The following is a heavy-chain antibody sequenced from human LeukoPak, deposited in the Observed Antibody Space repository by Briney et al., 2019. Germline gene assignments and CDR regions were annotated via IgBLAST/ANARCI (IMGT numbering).Heavy chain of an antibody. CDR3: ARANYGSGSYDNNYFDY. Sequence: ASVKVSCKASGYTFTSYDINWVRQAPGPGLEWMGWMNPNSGNTGYAQKFQGRVTMTRNTSISTAYVELSSLRSEDTAVYYCARANYGSGSYDNNYFDYWGQGTLVTVSS. CDR1: GYTFTSYD. J-gene: IGHJ4*02. D-gene: IGHD3-10*01. CDR2: MNPNSGNT. V-gene: IGHV1-8*01.